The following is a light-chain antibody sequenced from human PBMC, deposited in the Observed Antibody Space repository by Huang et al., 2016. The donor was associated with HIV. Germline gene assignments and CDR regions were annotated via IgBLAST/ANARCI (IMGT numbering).Light chain of an antibody. J-gene: IGKJ5*01. CDR1: QSLLHSNGYNY. CDR2: LSS. CDR3: MQTLQTPRT. Sequence: EIVMTQSPLSLPVTPGEPASISCMSSQSLLHSNGYNYFDWYLQKPGQSPQLVIYLSSNRAAGVPDRFTGSGSVTCFTLKISRVEAEDVGVYYCMQTLQTPRTFGQGTRLEIK. V-gene: IGKV2-28*01.